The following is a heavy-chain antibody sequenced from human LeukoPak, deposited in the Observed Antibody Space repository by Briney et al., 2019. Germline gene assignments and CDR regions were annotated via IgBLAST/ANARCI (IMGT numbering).Heavy chain of an antibody. CDR3: TRDVPRSSGYPDN. Sequence: PSETLSLTCTVSGGSISSYYWSWIRQPPGKGLEWIGYIYYSGSTNYNPSLKSRVTISVDTSKNQFSLKLSSVTAADTAVYYCTRDVPRSSGYPDNWGQGTLVTVSS. CDR1: GGSISSYY. J-gene: IGHJ4*02. V-gene: IGHV4-59*01. D-gene: IGHD3-22*01. CDR2: IYYSGST.